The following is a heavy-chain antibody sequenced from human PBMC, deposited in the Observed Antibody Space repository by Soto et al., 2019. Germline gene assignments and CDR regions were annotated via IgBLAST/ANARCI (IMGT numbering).Heavy chain of an antibody. J-gene: IGHJ5*02. CDR3: ARTPTP. CDR1: GGSIRSGGYS. V-gene: IGHV4-30-2*01. Sequence: QLQLQESGSGLVKPSQTLSLTCAVSGGSIRSGGYSWSWIRQPPGNGLEWIGYIYQSGSTYYNPYLKSRVTISVARSKNHFSRKLSSVTAADTAVYYCARTPTPWGQGTLGTVSS. CDR2: IYQSGST. D-gene: IGHD1-26*01.